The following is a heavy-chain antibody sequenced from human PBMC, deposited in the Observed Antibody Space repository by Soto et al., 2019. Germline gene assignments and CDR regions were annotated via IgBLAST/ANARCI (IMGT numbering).Heavy chain of an antibody. Sequence: VVSQRLSCAVSGFTFSSYTMNWVRQAPGKGLEWVSSISGSSNYRYYADSVKGRFTVSRDNANNSLYLQMSSLRAEDTAVYFCARTGRELLGGQDYWGQGTLVTVSS. CDR3: ARTGRELLGGQDY. CDR2: ISGSSNYR. CDR1: GFTFSSYT. D-gene: IGHD1-26*01. V-gene: IGHV3-21*01. J-gene: IGHJ4*02.